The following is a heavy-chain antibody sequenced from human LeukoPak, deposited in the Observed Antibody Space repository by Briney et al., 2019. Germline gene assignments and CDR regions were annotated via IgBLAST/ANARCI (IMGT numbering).Heavy chain of an antibody. CDR1: GFTFSSYG. Sequence: GGSLRLSCAASGFTFSSYGMHWVRQAPGKGLEWVAVISYDGGNKYYADSVKGRFTISRDNSKNSLYLQMNSLRAEDTAVYYCARDWEGLGEYWYFDLWGRGTLVTVSS. J-gene: IGHJ2*01. CDR2: ISYDGGNK. CDR3: ARDWEGLGEYWYFDL. V-gene: IGHV3-30*03. D-gene: IGHD1-26*01.